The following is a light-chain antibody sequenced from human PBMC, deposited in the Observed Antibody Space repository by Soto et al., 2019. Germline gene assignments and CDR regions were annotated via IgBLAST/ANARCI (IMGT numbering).Light chain of an antibody. CDR3: SSYTTSGTLV. J-gene: IGLJ3*02. Sequence: QSVLTQPASVSGSPGQSITISCAGTNGDVGGYNYVSWYQQHPGKAPKLMIYEVSNWPSGVSHRFSGSKSGNTASLTISGLQAEDDADYYCSSYTTSGTLVFGGGTKLTVL. CDR1: NGDVGGYNY. CDR2: EVS. V-gene: IGLV2-14*01.